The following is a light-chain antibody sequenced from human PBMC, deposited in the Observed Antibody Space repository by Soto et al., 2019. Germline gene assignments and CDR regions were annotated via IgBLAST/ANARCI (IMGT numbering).Light chain of an antibody. Sequence: QSALTQPASVSGSPGQSITISCTGTSSDVGGYNYVSWYQQHPGKAPKLMIYEVTNRPSGVSNRFSGSKSGNTASLTISGLQAEDEADYYCSSYTGSNTWVFGGGTKPTVL. J-gene: IGLJ3*02. V-gene: IGLV2-14*01. CDR3: SSYTGSNTWV. CDR2: EVT. CDR1: SSDVGGYNY.